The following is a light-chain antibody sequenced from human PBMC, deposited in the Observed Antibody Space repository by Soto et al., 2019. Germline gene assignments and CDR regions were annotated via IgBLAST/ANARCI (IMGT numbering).Light chain of an antibody. Sequence: QSALSQPPSASWSPGQSVAISCTGTSSDVGGYNYVSWYQQHPGKAPKLMIYEVNKRPSGVPDRFSGSKSGNTASLTVSGLQAEDEAGYYCSSYAGSSNVFGTGTKVTVL. CDR1: SSDVGGYNY. J-gene: IGLJ1*01. CDR3: SSYAGSSNV. CDR2: EVN. V-gene: IGLV2-8*01.